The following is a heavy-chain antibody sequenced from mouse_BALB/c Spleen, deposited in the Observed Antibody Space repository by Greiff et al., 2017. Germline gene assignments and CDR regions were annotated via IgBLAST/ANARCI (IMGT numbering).Heavy chain of an antibody. CDR1: GYSFTSYY. CDR3: ARRTMITTFAY. V-gene: IGHV1S135*01. Sequence: VQLQQSGPELMKPGASVKISCKASGYSFTSYYMHWVKQSHGKSLEWIGYIDPFNGGTSYNQKFKGKATLTVDKSSSTAYMHLSSLTSEDSAVYYCARRTMITTFAYWGQGTLVTVSA. D-gene: IGHD2-4*01. CDR2: IDPFNGGT. J-gene: IGHJ3*01.